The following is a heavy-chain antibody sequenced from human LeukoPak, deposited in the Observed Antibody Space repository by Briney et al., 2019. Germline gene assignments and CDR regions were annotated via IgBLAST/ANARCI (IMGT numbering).Heavy chain of an antibody. D-gene: IGHD6-6*01. CDR1: GFTFSSYA. CDR2: ISGGGGST. V-gene: IGHV3-23*01. CDR3: ARDRRSSSSIDY. J-gene: IGHJ4*02. Sequence: GGSLRLSCAASGFTFSSYAMSWVRQAPGKGLEWVSAISGGGGSTYYADSVKGRFTISRDNSKNTVYLQMNSLRAEDTAVYYCARDRRSSSSIDYWGQGTLVTVSS.